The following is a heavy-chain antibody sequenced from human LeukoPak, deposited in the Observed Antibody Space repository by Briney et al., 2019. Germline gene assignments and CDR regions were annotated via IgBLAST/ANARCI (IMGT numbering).Heavy chain of an antibody. CDR2: IYTSGST. Sequence: SETLSLTCTVSGGSISSYYWSWIRQPAGKGLEWIGRIYTSGSTNYNPSLKSRVTISVDTSKNQFSLKLSSVTAADTAVYYCARRRHSSSWTPYDAFDIWGQGTMVTVSS. CDR3: ARRRHSSSWTPYDAFDI. J-gene: IGHJ3*02. V-gene: IGHV4-4*07. D-gene: IGHD6-13*01. CDR1: GGSISSYY.